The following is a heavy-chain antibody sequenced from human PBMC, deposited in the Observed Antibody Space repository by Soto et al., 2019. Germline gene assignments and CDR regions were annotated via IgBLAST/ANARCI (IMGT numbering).Heavy chain of an antibody. CDR3: ARESGGHKRPGDSGYGGDDAFDI. V-gene: IGHV4-61*01. J-gene: IGHJ3*02. CDR2: IYYSGST. D-gene: IGHD5-12*01. CDR1: GGSVSSGSYY. Sequence: KTSETLSLTCTVSGGSVSSGSYYWSWIRQPPGKGLEWIGYIYYSGSTNYNPSLKSRVTISVDTSKNQFSLKLSSVTAADTAVYYCARESGGHKRPGDSGYGGDDAFDIWGQGTMVTVSS.